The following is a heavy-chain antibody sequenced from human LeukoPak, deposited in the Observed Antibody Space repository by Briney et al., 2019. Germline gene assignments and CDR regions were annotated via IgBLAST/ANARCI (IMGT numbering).Heavy chain of an antibody. J-gene: IGHJ4*02. CDR1: GFTFSSYG. V-gene: IGHV3-33*01. D-gene: IGHD3-22*01. Sequence: GGSLRLSCAASGFTFSSYGMHWVRQAPGKGLEWVAVIWYDGSNEYYADSVKGRFTISRDNSKNTLYLQMNSLRAEDMAVYYCARGTSGGDYYESPIWGQGTLVTVSS. CDR2: IWYDGSNE. CDR3: ARGTSGGDYYESPI.